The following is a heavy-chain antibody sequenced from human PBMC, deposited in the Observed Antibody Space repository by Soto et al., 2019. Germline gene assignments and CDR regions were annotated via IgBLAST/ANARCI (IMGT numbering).Heavy chain of an antibody. Sequence: SETLSLTCAVSGGSISSSNWWSWVRQPPGKGLDWIGEINHSGSTNYNPSLKSRVTISVDTSKNQFSLKLSSVTAADTAVYYCARVLQSGCSSTSCYGTNFDYWGQGTLVTVSS. D-gene: IGHD2-2*01. CDR1: GGSISSSNW. V-gene: IGHV4-4*02. CDR2: INHSGST. CDR3: ARVLQSGCSSTSCYGTNFDY. J-gene: IGHJ4*02.